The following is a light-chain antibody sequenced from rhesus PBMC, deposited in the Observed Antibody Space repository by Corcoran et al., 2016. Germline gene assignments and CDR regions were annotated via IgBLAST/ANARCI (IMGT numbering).Light chain of an antibody. CDR1: QGISNW. J-gene: IGKJ2*01. CDR3: QQHGSSPYS. CDR2: LAS. V-gene: IGKV1-69*01. Sequence: DIQMTQSPSSLSASVGDRVTITCRASQGISNWLAWYQQKPGKAPKLLVYLASNLETGVPSRFSGSGSGTDFTLTISSLQPKDIATYYYQQHGSSPYSFGQGTKVEIK.